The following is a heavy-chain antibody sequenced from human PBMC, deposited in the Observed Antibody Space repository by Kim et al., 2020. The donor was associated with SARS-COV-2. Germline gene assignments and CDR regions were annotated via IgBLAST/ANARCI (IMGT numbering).Heavy chain of an antibody. Sequence: VKGRFTISRDNSKNTLYLQMNSLEVEATSVYYCAKHYCGRLVCPDDALDVWGQGTMVTISS. V-gene: IGHV3-23*01. J-gene: IGHJ3*01. D-gene: IGHD3-10*01. CDR3: AKHYCGRLVCPDDALDV.